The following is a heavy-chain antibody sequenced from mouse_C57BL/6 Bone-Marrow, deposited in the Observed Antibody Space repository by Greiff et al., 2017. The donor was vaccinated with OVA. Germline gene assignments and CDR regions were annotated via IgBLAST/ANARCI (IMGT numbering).Heavy chain of an antibody. J-gene: IGHJ4*01. V-gene: IGHV5-16*01. D-gene: IGHD2-5*01. CDR2: INYDGSST. CDR1: GFTFSDYY. Sequence: EVQRVESAGGLVQPGSSMKLSCTASGFTFSDYYMAWVRQVPEKGLEWVANINYDGSSTYYLDSLKSRFIISRDNAKNILYLQMSSLKSEDTATYYCARDSYYSNFDYAMDYWGQGTSVTVSS. CDR3: ARDSYYSNFDYAMDY.